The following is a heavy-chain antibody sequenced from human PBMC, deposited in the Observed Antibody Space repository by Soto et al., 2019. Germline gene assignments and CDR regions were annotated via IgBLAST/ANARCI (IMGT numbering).Heavy chain of an antibody. CDR3: ARAWVGYYDSSGYTYYFDY. CDR2: IYYSGST. CDR1: GGSISSGGYY. V-gene: IGHV4-31*03. Sequence: SEILSLTCTVSGGSISSGGYYWSWIRQHPGKGLEWIGYIYYSGSTYYNPSLKSRVTISVDTSKNQFSLKLSSVTAADTAVYYCARAWVGYYDSSGYTYYFDYWGQGTLVTVSS. J-gene: IGHJ4*02. D-gene: IGHD3-22*01.